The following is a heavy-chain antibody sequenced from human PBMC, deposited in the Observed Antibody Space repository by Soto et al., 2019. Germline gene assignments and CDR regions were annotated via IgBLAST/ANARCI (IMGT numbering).Heavy chain of an antibody. CDR3: ARDWEYYGSGSYYFDN. Sequence: ASVKVSCKAYGYTFTSYYMHWVRQAPGQGPEWMGIINTSAGSTTYAQKFQGRVSMTRDTSTSTVYMELRSLRSDDTAVYYCARDWEYYGSGSYYFDNWG. CDR2: INTSAGST. CDR1: GYTFTSYY. D-gene: IGHD3-10*01. V-gene: IGHV1-46*03. J-gene: IGHJ4*01.